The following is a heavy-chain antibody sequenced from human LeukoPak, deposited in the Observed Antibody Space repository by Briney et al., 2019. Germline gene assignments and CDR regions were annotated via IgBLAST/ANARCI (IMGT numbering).Heavy chain of an antibody. J-gene: IGHJ4*02. V-gene: IGHV3-74*01. CDR2: INSDGSST. D-gene: IGHD6-19*01. CDR3: ARVIGKYSSGWYLDH. Sequence: PGGSLRLSCAASGFTFSSYDMSWVRQAPGQGLVWVSRINSDGSSTSYADSVRGRFTVSRDNAKNTLYLQMNSLRAEDTAVYFCARVIGKYSSGWYLDHWGQGTLVTVSS. CDR1: GFTFSSYD.